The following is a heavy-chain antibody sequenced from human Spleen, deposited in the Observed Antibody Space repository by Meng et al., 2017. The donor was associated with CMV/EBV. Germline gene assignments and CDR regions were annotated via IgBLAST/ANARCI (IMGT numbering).Heavy chain of an antibody. CDR1: GFTFNTYS. Sequence: GGSLRLSCAASGFTFNTYSMTWVRQAPGKGLEWVAIIYSGGTTSYTDSVKGRFTISRDNSKNTLYLQMNSLRGEDTAVYYCVRAAATSLFDYWGQGTLVTVSS. J-gene: IGHJ4*02. CDR3: VRAAATSLFDY. V-gene: IGHV3-53*01. CDR2: IYSGGTT. D-gene: IGHD2-15*01.